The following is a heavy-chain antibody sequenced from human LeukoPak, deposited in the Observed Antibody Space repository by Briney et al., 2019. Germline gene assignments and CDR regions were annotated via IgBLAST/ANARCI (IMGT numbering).Heavy chain of an antibody. V-gene: IGHV4-4*07. Sequence: PSETLSLTCTVSGGSISSYYWSWIRQPAGKGLEWIGRIYTSGSTNYNPSLKSRVTMSVDTSKNQFSLKLSSVTAADTAVYYCARGYYGSGTYNYMDVWGKGTTVTISS. CDR1: GGSISSYY. CDR2: IYTSGST. D-gene: IGHD3-10*01. CDR3: ARGYYGSGTYNYMDV. J-gene: IGHJ6*03.